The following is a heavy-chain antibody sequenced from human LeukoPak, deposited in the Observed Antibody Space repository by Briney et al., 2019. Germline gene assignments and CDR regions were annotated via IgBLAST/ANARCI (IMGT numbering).Heavy chain of an antibody. D-gene: IGHD3-22*01. CDR1: GGSISSSSYY. CDR2: IYESGST. V-gene: IGHV4-39*01. CDR3: ARRSYYDSSGYPSRNRGFAP. Sequence: SETLSLTCTVSGGSISSSSYYWVWIRQPPGKGLEWIGSIYESGSTYYNPSRKSRVTISVDTSKNQFSLKLSSVTAADTAVYYCARRSYYDSSGYPSRNRGFAPWGQGTLVTVSS. J-gene: IGHJ5*02.